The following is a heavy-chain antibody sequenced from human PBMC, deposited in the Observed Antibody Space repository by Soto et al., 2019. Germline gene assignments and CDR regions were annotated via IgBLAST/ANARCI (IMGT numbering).Heavy chain of an antibody. CDR1: GFTFSDYY. CDR2: ISSSSSYT. Sequence: QVQLVESGGGLVKPGGSLRLSCAASGFTFSDYYMSWIRQAPGKGLEWVSYISSSSSYTNYADSVKGRFTISRDNAKNSLYLQMNSLRAEDTAVYYCARAYCSGGSCPTSGYWGQGTLVTVSS. V-gene: IGHV3-11*05. D-gene: IGHD2-15*01. CDR3: ARAYCSGGSCPTSGY. J-gene: IGHJ4*02.